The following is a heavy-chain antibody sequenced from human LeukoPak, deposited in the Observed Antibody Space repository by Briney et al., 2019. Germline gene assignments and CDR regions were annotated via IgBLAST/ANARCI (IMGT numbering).Heavy chain of an antibody. CDR2: IKQDGSEK. Sequence: GGSLRLSCAASGLTFSNYWMSWVRQAPGKGPEWVANIKQDGSEKYYVDSVKGRFTISRDNAKNSLYLQMNSLRAEDTAVYYCARGSTYYDSSGQVPFDYWGQGTLVTVSS. J-gene: IGHJ4*02. CDR1: GLTFSNYW. D-gene: IGHD3-22*01. V-gene: IGHV3-7*01. CDR3: ARGSTYYDSSGQVPFDY.